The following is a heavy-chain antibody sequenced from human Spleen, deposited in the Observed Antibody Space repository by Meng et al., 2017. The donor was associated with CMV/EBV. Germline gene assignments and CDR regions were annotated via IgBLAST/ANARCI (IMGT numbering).Heavy chain of an antibody. V-gene: IGHV4-34*01. CDR3: ARGLVLDP. D-gene: IGHD6-6*01. J-gene: IGHJ5*02. CDR1: GGSFSGYY. CDR2: INHSGST. Sequence: QVQLQQWGAGLLKPSETLSLTCAVYGGSFSGYYWSWIRQPPGKGLEWIGEINHSGSTNYNPSLKSRVTISVDTSKNQFSLKLSSVTAADTAVYYCARGLVLDPWGQGTLVTVSS.